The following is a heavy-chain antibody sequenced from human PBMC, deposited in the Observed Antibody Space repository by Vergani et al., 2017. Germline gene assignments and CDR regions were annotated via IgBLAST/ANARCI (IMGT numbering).Heavy chain of an antibody. V-gene: IGHV4-34*01. CDR1: GGSFSGYY. CDR2: INHSGST. D-gene: IGHD2-2*01. CDR3: ARVGIXPRDVYCSSTSCYGHFDY. J-gene: IGHJ4*02. Sequence: QVQLQQWGAGLLKPSETLSLTCAVYGGSFSGYYWSWIRQPPGKGLEWIGEINHSGSTNYNQSLKSRVTISVDTSKNQFSLKLSSVTAAYTAVYYCARVGIXPRDVYCSSTSCYGHFDYWGQGTLVTVSS.